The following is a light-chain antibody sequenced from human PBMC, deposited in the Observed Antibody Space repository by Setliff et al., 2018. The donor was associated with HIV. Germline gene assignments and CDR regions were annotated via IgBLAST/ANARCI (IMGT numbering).Light chain of an antibody. V-gene: IGLV3-21*03. CDR1: SIGSKS. J-gene: IGLJ1*01. Sequence: SYELTQPPSESVAPGKTARITCGGNSIGSKSVHWYQQKPGQAPVMVVYDASDRPSGIPERFSRSKSGNTATLTISRVEAGDEADYYCQVWDSTGDHYVFGTGTKVTVL. CDR3: QVWDSTGDHYV. CDR2: DAS.